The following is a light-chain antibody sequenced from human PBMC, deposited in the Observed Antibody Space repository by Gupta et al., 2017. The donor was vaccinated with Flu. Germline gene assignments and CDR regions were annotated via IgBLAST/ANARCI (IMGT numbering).Light chain of an antibody. CDR2: DAS. CDR1: QSVSSN. J-gene: IGKJ2*01. Sequence: GERATLFCRASQSVSSNLAWYQQKPGQGPRLLIYDASTRATGIPGRFSGGGSGTEFTLTISSLQSEDFAVYYCQQYNKWPPTFGQGTKLEIK. V-gene: IGKV3-15*01. CDR3: QQYNKWPPT.